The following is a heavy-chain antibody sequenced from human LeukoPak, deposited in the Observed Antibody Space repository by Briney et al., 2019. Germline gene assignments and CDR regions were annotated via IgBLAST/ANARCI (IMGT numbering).Heavy chain of an antibody. D-gene: IGHD3-22*01. V-gene: IGHV3-23*01. CDR2: ISGSGDNT. J-gene: IGHJ4*02. CDR3: AKGSYYDCSGSFYFDY. CDR1: GFTFSSYA. Sequence: GGSLRLSCAAAGFTFSSYAMSWVRQAPGKGLEWVSGISGSGDNTYYADSVKGRFTISRDNSKNTLYVQVNSLGTEDTAAYYCAKGSYYDCSGSFYFDYWGQGTLVTVSS.